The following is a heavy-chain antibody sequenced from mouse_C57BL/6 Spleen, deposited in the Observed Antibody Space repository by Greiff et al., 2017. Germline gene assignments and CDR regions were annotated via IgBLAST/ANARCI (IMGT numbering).Heavy chain of an antibody. Sequence: QVQLKQPGAELVKPGASVKLSCKASGYTFTSYWMHWVKQRPGQGLEWIGMIHPNSGSTNYNEKFKSKATLTVDKSSSTAYMQLSSLTSEDSAVYYCARRGDDYDGPYYFDYWGQGTTLTVSS. CDR1: GYTFTSYW. V-gene: IGHV1-64*01. J-gene: IGHJ2*01. CDR3: ARRGDDYDGPYYFDY. D-gene: IGHD2-4*01. CDR2: IHPNSGST.